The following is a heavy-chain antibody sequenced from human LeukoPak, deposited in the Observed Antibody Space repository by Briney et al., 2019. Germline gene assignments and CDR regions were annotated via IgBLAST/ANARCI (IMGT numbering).Heavy chain of an antibody. CDR3: ARDRGGSSQLGDTFDV. J-gene: IGHJ3*01. CDR2: ISYGSDTI. V-gene: IGHV3-9*01. Sequence: GGSLRLSCAASGFTFDDYAMQWVRQAPGKGLEWVSGISYGSDTIGYVDSVKGRFTISRDNAKNSLYLQMNSLRTDDTALYFCARDRGGSSQLGDTFDVWGQGTMVSVSS. D-gene: IGHD2-15*01. CDR1: GFTFDDYA.